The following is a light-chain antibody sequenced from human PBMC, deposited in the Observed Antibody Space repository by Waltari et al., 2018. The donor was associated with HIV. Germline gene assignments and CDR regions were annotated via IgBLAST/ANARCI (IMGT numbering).Light chain of an antibody. CDR2: SNN. CDR3: STWDESQSFQV. J-gene: IGLJ3*02. CDR1: NSNIRRFP. Sequence: QPVFTPLPSMSGTPGQTVTISCSGRNSNIRRFPIYWYQHLPATTPRLLIYSNNERRSGVPDRFSGSKSGTSASLTISGLRSEDEADYYCSTWDESQSFQVFGGGTKVTVL. V-gene: IGLV1-47*01.